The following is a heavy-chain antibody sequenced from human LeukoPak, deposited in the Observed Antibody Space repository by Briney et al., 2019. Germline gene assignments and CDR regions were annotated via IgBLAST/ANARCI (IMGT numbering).Heavy chain of an antibody. D-gene: IGHD6-6*01. CDR1: GGSISSSNW. V-gene: IGHV4-61*02. J-gene: IGHJ4*02. CDR3: ATYSSSSGY. CDR2: IYTSGST. Sequence: PSETLSLTCAVSGGSISSSNWWSWIRQPAGKGLEWIGRIYTSGSTNYNPSLKSRVTISVDTSKNQFSLKLSSVTAADTAVYYCATYSSSSGYWGQGTLVTVSS.